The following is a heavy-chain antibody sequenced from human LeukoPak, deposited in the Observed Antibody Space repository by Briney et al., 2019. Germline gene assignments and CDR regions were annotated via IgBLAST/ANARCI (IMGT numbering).Heavy chain of an antibody. Sequence: AGGSLRLSCAASGFTFSSYAMSWVRQAPGKGLEWVSAISGSGGSTYYADSVKGRFTISRDNSKNTLYLQMNSLRAEDTAVYYCAKDGGAGGLRYFDWPIREKDGYYFDYWGQGTLVTVSS. CDR1: GFTFSSYA. CDR2: ISGSGGST. CDR3: AKDGGAGGLRYFDWPIREKDGYYFDY. J-gene: IGHJ4*02. D-gene: IGHD3-9*01. V-gene: IGHV3-23*01.